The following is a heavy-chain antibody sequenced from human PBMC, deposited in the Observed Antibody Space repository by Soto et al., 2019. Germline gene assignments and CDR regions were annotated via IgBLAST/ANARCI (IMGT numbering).Heavy chain of an antibody. D-gene: IGHD2-21*02. J-gene: IGHJ5*01. V-gene: IGHV3-23*01. CDR1: GFNFNNQA. Sequence: GGSLRLSCTASGFNFNNQAMSWIRQAPGKGLEWVSTISGSGATSLYADSVKGRFTIFKDSSQAYLDLKSLRVEDSATYYCAKNENMVVLTVQPRWFDSWGRGTLVTVSS. CDR3: AKNENMVVLTVQPRWFDS. CDR2: ISGSGATS.